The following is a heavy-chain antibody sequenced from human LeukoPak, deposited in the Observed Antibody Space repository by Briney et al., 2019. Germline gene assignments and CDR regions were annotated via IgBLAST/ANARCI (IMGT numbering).Heavy chain of an antibody. CDR2: MYTGGTT. V-gene: IGHV3-53*01. D-gene: IGHD2-21*02. J-gene: IGHJ4*02. Sequence: GGSLRLCCAASGFTVSGTHMSWVRQAPGKGLEWVSAMYTGGTTYYADSVKGRFTISRDNSKNTLYLHMNSLRAEDTAVYYCAKDEVTSGGGLASWGQGTLVTVSS. CDR1: GFTVSGTH. CDR3: AKDEVTSGGGLAS.